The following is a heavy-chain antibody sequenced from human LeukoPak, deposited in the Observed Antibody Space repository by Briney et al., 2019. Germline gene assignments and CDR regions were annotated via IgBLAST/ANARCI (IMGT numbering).Heavy chain of an antibody. V-gene: IGHV3-11*06. CDR1: GFTFSDYY. D-gene: IGHD3-3*01. Sequence: KSGGSLRLSCAASGFTFSDYYMSWIRQAPGKGLEWVSYISSSSSYTNYADSVKGRFTISRDNAKNSLYLQMNSLRAEDTAVYYCATPFWSGYSPFDYWGQGTLVTVSS. CDR2: ISSSSSYT. CDR3: ATPFWSGYSPFDY. J-gene: IGHJ4*02.